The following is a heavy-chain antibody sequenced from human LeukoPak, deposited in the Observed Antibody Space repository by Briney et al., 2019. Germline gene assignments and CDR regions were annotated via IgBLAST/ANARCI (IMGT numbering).Heavy chain of an antibody. CDR2: IKQDGTEK. Sequence: GGSLRLSCAASRFTFSSYNMHWVRQAPGEGLEWVANIKQDGTEKYYMDSVKGRFSISRDNAKNSLYLQMNALRAEDTAVYYCARDVRPDYWGQGTLVTVST. J-gene: IGHJ4*02. CDR3: ARDVRPDY. CDR1: RFTFSSYN. D-gene: IGHD6-6*01. V-gene: IGHV3-7*04.